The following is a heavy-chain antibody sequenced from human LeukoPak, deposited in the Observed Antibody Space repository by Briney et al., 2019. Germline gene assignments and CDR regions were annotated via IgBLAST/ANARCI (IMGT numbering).Heavy chain of an antibody. CDR3: VKGQGHCSSISYYADWFDP. V-gene: IGHV3-23*01. Sequence: GGSLRLSCAASGFIFTNYAMYWVRQAPGKGLEWVSVILGSGDDTFYADSVRGRFTVSRDNSKNTLHLQMNSLRAEDTAVYYCVKGQGHCSSISYYADWFDPWGQGTLVTVSS. CDR1: GFIFTNYA. J-gene: IGHJ5*02. CDR2: ILGSGDDT. D-gene: IGHD2-2*01.